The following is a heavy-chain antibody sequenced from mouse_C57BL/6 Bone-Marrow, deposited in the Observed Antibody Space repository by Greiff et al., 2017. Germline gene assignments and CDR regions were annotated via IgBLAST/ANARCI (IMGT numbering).Heavy chain of an antibody. CDR1: GYSITSGYY. CDR2: ISYDGSN. V-gene: IGHV3-6*01. CDR3: ATRGSSYGYFDV. J-gene: IGHJ1*03. D-gene: IGHD1-1*01. Sequence: DVKLQESGPGLVKPSQSLSLTCSVTGYSITSGYYWNWIRQFPGNKLEWMGYISYDGSNNYNPSLKNRISITRDTSKNQFFLKLNSVTTENTATYYCATRGSSYGYFDVWGTGTTVTVSA.